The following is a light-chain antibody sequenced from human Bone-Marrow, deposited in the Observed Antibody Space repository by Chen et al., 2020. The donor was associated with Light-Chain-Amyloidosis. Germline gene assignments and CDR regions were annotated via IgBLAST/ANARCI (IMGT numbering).Light chain of an antibody. J-gene: IGLJ2*01. CDR3: QSADSSGTYEVI. CDR1: DLPTKY. V-gene: IGLV3-25*03. Sequence: FQLTQPPSVPLSPGQTSRITCSGDDLPTKYAYWYQQKPGQAPVLVIHRDTERPSGISERFSGSSSGATATLTISGVQAEDEADYHCQSADSSGTYEVIFGGGTKLTVL. CDR2: RDT.